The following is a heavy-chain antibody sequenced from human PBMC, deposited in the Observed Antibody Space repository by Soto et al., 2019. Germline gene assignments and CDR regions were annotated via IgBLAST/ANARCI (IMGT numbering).Heavy chain of an antibody. D-gene: IGHD6-19*01. CDR1: GYTFTSYG. J-gene: IGHJ4*02. Sequence: ASVKVSCKASGYTFTSYGISWVRQAPGQGLEWMGWISAYNGNTNYAQKLQGRVTMTTDTSTSTAYMELRSLRSDDTAVYYCARDRRGGQWLDYFDYWGQGTLVTVSS. CDR2: ISAYNGNT. CDR3: ARDRRGGQWLDYFDY. V-gene: IGHV1-18*01.